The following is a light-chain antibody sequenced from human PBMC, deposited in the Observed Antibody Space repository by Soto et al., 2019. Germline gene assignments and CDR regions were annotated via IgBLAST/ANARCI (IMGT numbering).Light chain of an antibody. CDR2: GAS. Sequence: EIVMTQSPATLSVSPGERATLSRRASQSVSSNLAWYQQKPGQAPRLLIYGASTRATGIPARFSGSQSGTEFTLTISSLLSEDFAVYSCQQYNNWPLTFGGGTKVDIK. CDR3: QQYNNWPLT. J-gene: IGKJ4*01. CDR1: QSVSSN. V-gene: IGKV3D-15*01.